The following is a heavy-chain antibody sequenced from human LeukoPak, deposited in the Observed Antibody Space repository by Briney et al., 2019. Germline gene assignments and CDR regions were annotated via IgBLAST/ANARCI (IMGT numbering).Heavy chain of an antibody. CDR2: ISTSGGTT. J-gene: IGHJ3*01. D-gene: IGHD3-10*02. CDR1: GFTFRSYA. CDR3: ARHSYYVLGRAFDL. Sequence: PGGSLRLSCAASGFTFRSYAMSWVRQAPGMGLEWVSAISTSGGTTYYADSVKGRFTIPRDSSKNTVYLQMNSLRADDTAVYFCARHSYYVLGRAFDLWGQGTMVTVSS. V-gene: IGHV3-23*01.